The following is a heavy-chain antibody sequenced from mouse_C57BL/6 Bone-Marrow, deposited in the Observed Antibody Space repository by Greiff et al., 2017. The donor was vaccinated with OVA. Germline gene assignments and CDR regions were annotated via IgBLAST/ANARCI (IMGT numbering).Heavy chain of an antibody. Sequence: QVQLQQPGAELVKPGASVKVSCKASGYTFTSYWMHWVKQRPGQGLEWNGRIHPSDGDTNYNQKFKGKATLTVDKSSSTAYMQLSSLTSEDSAVYFCAMAPYDGYQFSWYFDVWGTGTTVTVSS. CDR2: IHPSDGDT. CDR1: GYTFTSYW. D-gene: IGHD2-3*01. J-gene: IGHJ1*03. V-gene: IGHV1-74*01. CDR3: AMAPYDGYQFSWYFDV.